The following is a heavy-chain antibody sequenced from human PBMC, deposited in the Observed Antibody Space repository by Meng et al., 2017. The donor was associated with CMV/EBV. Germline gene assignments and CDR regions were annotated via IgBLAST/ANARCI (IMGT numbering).Heavy chain of an antibody. CDR3: ARVPSYGSGSYPYYYYYGMDV. Sequence: GGSLRLSCAASGFTFSSYSMNWVRQAPGKGLEWVSSISSSSSYIYYADSVKGRFTISRGNAKNSLYLQMNSLRAEDTAVYYCARVPSYGSGSYPYYYYYGMDVWGQGTTVTVSS. CDR1: GFTFSSYS. CDR2: ISSSSSYI. V-gene: IGHV3-21*01. D-gene: IGHD3-10*01. J-gene: IGHJ6*02.